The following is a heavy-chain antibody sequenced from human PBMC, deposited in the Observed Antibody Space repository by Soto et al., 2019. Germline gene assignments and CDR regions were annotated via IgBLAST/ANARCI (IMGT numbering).Heavy chain of an antibody. CDR2: IRRIAYGGTT. CDR3: SRSLAIDFDS. Sequence: PRLSCSASGFNFAAYTMSWVRLTPGKVLEWVGFIRRIAYGGTTDYAASVNGRFTISRDDSRKIVNLQMSRLKIEDTAVYYCSRSLAIDFDSWGQGTLVTVS. V-gene: IGHV3-49*04. J-gene: IGHJ4*02. CDR1: GFNFAAYT.